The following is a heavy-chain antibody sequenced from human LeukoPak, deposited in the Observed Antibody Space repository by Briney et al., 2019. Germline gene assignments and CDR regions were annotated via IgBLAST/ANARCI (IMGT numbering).Heavy chain of an antibody. CDR1: GFTFSSYW. J-gene: IGHJ3*02. Sequence: GGSLRLSCAASGFTFSSYWMHWVRQAPGKGLVWVSRINSDGSSTSYADSVKGRFTISRDNAKNTLYLQMNSLRAEDTAVYYCARLRVEMATIGFDIWGQGTMVTVSS. CDR2: INSDGSST. CDR3: ARLRVEMATIGFDI. V-gene: IGHV3-74*01. D-gene: IGHD5-24*01.